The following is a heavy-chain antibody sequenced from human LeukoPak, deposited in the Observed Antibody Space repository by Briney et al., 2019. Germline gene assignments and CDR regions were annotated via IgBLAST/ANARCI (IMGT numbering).Heavy chain of an antibody. V-gene: IGHV3-53*01. CDR1: GFSVSNTY. D-gene: IGHD2-21*02. CDR2: IYSGGNT. J-gene: IGHJ4*02. CDR3: ARGTVTAPDY. Sequence: GGSLRLSCAASGFSVSNTYMSWVRQAPGKGLEWVSIIYSGGNTYYADSVKGRFTISRDNSKNTQYLQMNRLRPEDTAVYYCARGTVTAPDYWGQGTLVTVSS.